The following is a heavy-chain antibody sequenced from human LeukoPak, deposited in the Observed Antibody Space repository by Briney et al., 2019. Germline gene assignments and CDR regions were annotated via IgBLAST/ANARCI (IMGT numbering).Heavy chain of an antibody. CDR2: ISGSGSST. J-gene: IGHJ4*02. CDR1: GFTFSSYA. V-gene: IGHV3-23*01. D-gene: IGHD6-19*01. CDR3: AKSRYSSGWYGLADY. Sequence: GGSLRLSCAASGFTFSSYAMSWVRQAPGKGLEWVSAISGSGSSTYYTGSVKGRFTISRDNSKNTLYLQMNSLRAEDTAVYYCAKSRYSSGWYGLADYWGQGTLVTVSS.